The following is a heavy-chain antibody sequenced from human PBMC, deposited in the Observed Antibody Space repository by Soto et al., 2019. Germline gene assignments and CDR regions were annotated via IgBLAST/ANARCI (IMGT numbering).Heavy chain of an antibody. CDR2: INDSSNYI. V-gene: IGHV3-21*06. CDR3: ANFPSCTSYTCLDY. Sequence: PGGSLRLSCVASGFSFSNYSMNWFRQAPGKGLEWVSSINDSSNYIYYADSVKGRFTISRDNAINSLLLQLNSLRPDDTAVYYCANFPSCTSYTCLDYWGRGTLVTVSS. D-gene: IGHD2-8*01. J-gene: IGHJ4*02. CDR1: GFSFSNYS.